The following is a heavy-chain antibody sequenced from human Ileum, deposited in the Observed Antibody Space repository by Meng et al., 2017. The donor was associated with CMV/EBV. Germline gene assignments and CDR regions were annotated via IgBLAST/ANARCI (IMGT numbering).Heavy chain of an antibody. V-gene: IGHV1-18*01. J-gene: IGHJ4*02. Sequence: VQLVQPGAEVKKPVASVKVSCKASGYSFTTYGVSWVRQAPGQGLEWLGWIAAYNGNTNYAQNFQGRVTMTTDPSTGTAYMELRSLRSDGTAVYYCTRFRRLTAIHYWGQGTLVTVSS. CDR3: TRFRRLTAIHY. D-gene: IGHD2-21*02. CDR2: IAAYNGNT. CDR1: GYSFTTYG.